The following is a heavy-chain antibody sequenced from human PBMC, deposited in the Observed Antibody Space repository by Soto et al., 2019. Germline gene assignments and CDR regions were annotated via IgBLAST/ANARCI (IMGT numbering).Heavy chain of an antibody. Sequence: HEHLVQSGAEVKRPGASLKVSCKASGYSFTGYYIHWVRQAPGQGLEWMGWINPDSGATNYAQNFQCRGTLTSEASISTDSMDLTSLTSDDTAVYYCARGDYGTGGYPFPYVDYWGQGTLVIVSS. D-gene: IGHD2-8*02. J-gene: IGHJ4*02. V-gene: IGHV1-2*02. CDR3: ARGDYGTGGYPFPYVDY. CDR1: GYSFTGYY. CDR2: INPDSGAT.